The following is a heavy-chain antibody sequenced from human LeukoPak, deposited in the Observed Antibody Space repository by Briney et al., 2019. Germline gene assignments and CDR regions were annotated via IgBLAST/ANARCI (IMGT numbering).Heavy chain of an antibody. CDR2: LFYDGNTK. Sequence: PGGSLRLSCAASGFRFSNYGMHWVRQAPGKGLEWVAALFYDGNTKHYADSVRGRFTLSRDISKNTFYLQMNSLTAEDTAVYYCARDHRPEIQYYYMDVWGKGTTVAVSS. D-gene: IGHD1-14*01. CDR3: ARDHRPEIQYYYMDV. CDR1: GFRFSNYG. J-gene: IGHJ6*03. V-gene: IGHV3-33*01.